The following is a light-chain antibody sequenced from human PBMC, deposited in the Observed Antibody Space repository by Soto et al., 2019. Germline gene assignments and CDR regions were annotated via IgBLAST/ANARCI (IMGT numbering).Light chain of an antibody. CDR1: QSISNW. CDR2: MAS. CDR3: QQYGSYPLP. J-gene: IGKJ3*01. V-gene: IGKV1-5*03. Sequence: DIQMTQSPSTLSASVGDRVTITCRASQSISNWLAWYQQKPGKAPKLLVYMASTLEGGVPSRFSGSASGTEFTLTLSSLQPDDFATYFCQQYGSYPLPFGPGNNVDIK.